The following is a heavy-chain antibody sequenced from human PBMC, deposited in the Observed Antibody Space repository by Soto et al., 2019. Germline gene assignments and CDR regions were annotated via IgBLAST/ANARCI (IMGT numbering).Heavy chain of an antibody. Sequence: PGGSLRLSCAASGFTFSSYAMSWVRQAPGKGLEWVSAISGSGGSTYYADSVKGRFTISRDNSKNTLYLQMNSLRAEDTAVYYCAKVRIAAAGPHTDAFDIWGQGTMVTVSS. CDR1: GFTFSSYA. CDR3: AKVRIAAAGPHTDAFDI. V-gene: IGHV3-23*01. J-gene: IGHJ3*02. CDR2: ISGSGGST. D-gene: IGHD6-13*01.